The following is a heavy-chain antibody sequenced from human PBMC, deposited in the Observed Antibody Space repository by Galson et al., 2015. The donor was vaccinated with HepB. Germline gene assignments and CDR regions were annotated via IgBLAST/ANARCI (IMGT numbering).Heavy chain of an antibody. J-gene: IGHJ3*02. CDR3: ARAERYRGYDFDVFDS. Sequence: FLELFSGSGGFTLDDYGMCWVRSAAGTGLEWVSRINWNGVSTGYADAGKARPTISRDQVKNSVDMQMNSLSAEDTALYVCARAERYRGYDFDVFDSWGEGTMVTVSS. V-gene: IGHV3-20*01. D-gene: IGHD5-12*01. CDR1: GFTLDDYG. CDR2: INWNGVST.